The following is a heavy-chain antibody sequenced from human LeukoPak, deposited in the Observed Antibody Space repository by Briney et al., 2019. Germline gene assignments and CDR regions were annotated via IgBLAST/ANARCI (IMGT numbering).Heavy chain of an antibody. CDR1: GGSFSGYY. J-gene: IGHJ4*02. V-gene: IGHV4-34*01. CDR2: INHSGST. D-gene: IGHD3-3*01. Sequence: ESSETLSLTCAVYGGSFSGYYWSWIRQPPGKGLEWIGEINHSGSTNYNPSLKSRVTISVDTSKNQFSLKLSSVTAADTAVYYCARGPRITIFGAVSRDGTYCFDYWGQGTLGTVSS. CDR3: ARGPRITIFGAVSRDGTYCFDY.